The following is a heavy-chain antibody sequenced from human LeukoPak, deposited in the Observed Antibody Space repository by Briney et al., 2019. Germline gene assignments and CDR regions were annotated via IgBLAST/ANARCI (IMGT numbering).Heavy chain of an antibody. J-gene: IGHJ4*02. CDR1: GFTFSNYA. D-gene: IGHD3-9*01. CDR3: ATDQRYAFDY. CDR2: FSGSGGNT. Sequence: PGGSLRLSCAASGFTFSNYAMNWVRQAPGKGLEWVSTFSGSGGNTYYADSVKGRVTISRDDGKNTLYLHMNSLRDDDTAVYYCATDQRYAFDYWGQGILVTVSS. V-gene: IGHV3-23*01.